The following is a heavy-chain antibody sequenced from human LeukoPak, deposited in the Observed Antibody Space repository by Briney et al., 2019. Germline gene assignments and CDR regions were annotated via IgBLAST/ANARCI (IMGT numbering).Heavy chain of an antibody. D-gene: IGHD2-21*02. Sequence: GGSLRLSCAASGFTFGSYAMSWVRQAPGKGLESVSAISGSGDSTYYADSVKGRFTISRDNSKNTLYLQMNSLRAEDTALYYCAKDGDGDYYYYMDVWGKGTTVTVSS. CDR2: ISGSGDST. CDR1: GFTFGSYA. CDR3: AKDGDGDYYYYMDV. J-gene: IGHJ6*03. V-gene: IGHV3-23*01.